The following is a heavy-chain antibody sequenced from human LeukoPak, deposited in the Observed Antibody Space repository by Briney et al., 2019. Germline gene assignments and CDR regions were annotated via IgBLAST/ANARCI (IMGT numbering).Heavy chain of an antibody. Sequence: GGSLRLSCAASGFTLSSYAMSWVRQGPGKGLEWVSAISVSGNTYHADSVKGRFTISRDSSKNTLYLQMNSLRPDDTAVYYCARSGHIVGTTSYYYYMDVWGKGTTVTVSS. D-gene: IGHD1-26*01. V-gene: IGHV3-23*01. J-gene: IGHJ6*03. CDR2: ISVSGNT. CDR1: GFTLSSYA. CDR3: ARSGHIVGTTSYYYYMDV.